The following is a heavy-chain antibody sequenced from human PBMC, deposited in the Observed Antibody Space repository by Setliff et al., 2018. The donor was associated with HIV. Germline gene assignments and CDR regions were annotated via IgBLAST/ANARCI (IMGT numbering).Heavy chain of an antibody. D-gene: IGHD3-9*01. J-gene: IGHJ4*02. CDR3: AKRLVRTFDF. CDR1: GFDFRYNA. Sequence: GSLRLSCAASGFDFRYNAMSWVRQAPGKGLEWVSGITGSGTTNYADSVKGRFTVSRDNSRTTVFLQMNSLRVGDTAVYYCAKRLVRTFDFWGQGTLVTVSS. CDR2: ITGSGTT. V-gene: IGHV3-23*01.